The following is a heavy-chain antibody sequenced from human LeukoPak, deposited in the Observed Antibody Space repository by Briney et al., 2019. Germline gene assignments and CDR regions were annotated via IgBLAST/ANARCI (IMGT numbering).Heavy chain of an antibody. J-gene: IGHJ3*02. CDR1: GYTCTGYY. CDR3: ARDSHIATPDSFDI. Sequence: ASVKVSCKASGYTCTGYYMHWVRQAPGQGLEWMGWINPDSGGTNYAQKFQGRVTMPRDTSISTVYMELSSLRSDDTAVYYCARDSHIATPDSFDIWGQGTMVTVSS. V-gene: IGHV1-2*02. CDR2: INPDSGGT. D-gene: IGHD2-21*01.